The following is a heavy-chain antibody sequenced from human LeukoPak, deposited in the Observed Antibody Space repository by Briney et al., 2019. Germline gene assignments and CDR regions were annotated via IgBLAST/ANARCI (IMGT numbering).Heavy chain of an antibody. D-gene: IGHD3-10*01. CDR1: GGSFSGYY. J-gene: IGHJ4*02. CDR3: ARKPRGDYYGSGSYYRYFDY. CDR2: INHSGST. V-gene: IGHV4-34*01. Sequence: PSETLSLTCAVYGGSFSGYYWSWIRQPPGKGLEWIGEINHSGSTNYNPSLKSRVTISVDTSKNQFSLKLSSVTAADTAAYYCARKPRGDYYGSGSYYRYFDYWGQGTLVTVSS.